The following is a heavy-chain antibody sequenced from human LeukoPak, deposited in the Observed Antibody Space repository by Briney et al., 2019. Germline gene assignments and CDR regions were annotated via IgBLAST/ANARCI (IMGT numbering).Heavy chain of an antibody. D-gene: IGHD1-26*01. CDR1: GFTVSSNY. CDR3: ARDVGVGASTYGY. Sequence: AGSLRLSCAASGFTVSSNYMSWVRQAPGKGLEWVSVIYTSGSTYYADSVKGRFTISRDNSNNTLYLQMNSLRAEDTAVYYCARDVGVGASTYGYWGQGTLVTVSS. CDR2: IYTSGST. J-gene: IGHJ4*02. V-gene: IGHV3-53*01.